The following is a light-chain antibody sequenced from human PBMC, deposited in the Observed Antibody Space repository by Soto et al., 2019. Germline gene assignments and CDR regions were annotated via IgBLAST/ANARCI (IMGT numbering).Light chain of an antibody. CDR2: GTS. CDR1: QSVSTTY. J-gene: IGKJ1*01. V-gene: IGKV3-20*01. Sequence: ETVLTQSPGTLSLSPGERATLSCRASQSVSTTYLAWYQQKPGQSPRLLIYGTSNRATGIPDRFSRSGSGTDFTLTISRLEPEDFAVYYCQQYAMSRWTFGQGTKVEVK. CDR3: QQYAMSRWT.